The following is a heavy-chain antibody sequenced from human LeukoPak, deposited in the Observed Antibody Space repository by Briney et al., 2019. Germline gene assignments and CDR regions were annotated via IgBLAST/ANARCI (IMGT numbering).Heavy chain of an antibody. CDR2: INSDGSTT. D-gene: IGHD4-11*01. CDR1: GFSLSNYW. V-gene: IGHV3-74*01. Sequence: GGSLRLSCAASGFSLSNYWMHWVRQAPGKGLVWVSRINSDGSTTNYADSVKGRFTISRDNSKNTLYLQMNSLRAEDTAVYYCAKRDYSNFDYWGQGTLVTVSS. J-gene: IGHJ4*02. CDR3: AKRDYSNFDY.